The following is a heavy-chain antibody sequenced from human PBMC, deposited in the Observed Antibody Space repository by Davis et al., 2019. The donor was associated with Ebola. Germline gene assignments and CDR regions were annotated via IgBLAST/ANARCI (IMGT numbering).Heavy chain of an antibody. J-gene: IGHJ4*02. CDR3: ASEGGY. D-gene: IGHD3-16*01. V-gene: IGHV3-30*04. CDR1: GITFTNFP. CDR2: ISYDGSNN. Sequence: SLNTSCAASGITFTNFPLHWVRQAPRKGLEWVARISYDGSNNYYADSVKGRFTISSDNYKNTLYLQMNSLRAEDTAVYYCASEGGYWGQGTLVTVSS.